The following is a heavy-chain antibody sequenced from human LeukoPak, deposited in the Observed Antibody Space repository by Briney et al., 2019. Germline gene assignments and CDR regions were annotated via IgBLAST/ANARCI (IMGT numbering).Heavy chain of an antibody. CDR2: IYYSGST. CDR3: AREKAREGGYSYGYAFDS. Sequence: SETLSLTCTVSGGSISSYYWSWIRQPPGKGLEWIGYIYYSGSTNYNPSLKSRVTISVDTSKNQFSLKLSSVTAADTAVYYCAREKAREGGYSYGYAFDSWGQGTLVTVSS. J-gene: IGHJ4*02. D-gene: IGHD5-18*01. V-gene: IGHV4-59*01. CDR1: GGSISSYY.